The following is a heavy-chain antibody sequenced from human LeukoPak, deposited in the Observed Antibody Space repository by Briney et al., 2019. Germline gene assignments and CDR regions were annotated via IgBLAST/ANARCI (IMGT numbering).Heavy chain of an antibody. V-gene: IGHV3-33*03. CDR3: ASWGRGSGTTVGLFDY. Sequence: GGSLRLSCAASGFTFSSYGMHWVRQAPGKGLEWVAGILSDGSKEFYTDSVKGRFTISRDNAKNSLYLQMNSLRAEDTAVYYCASWGRGSGTTVGLFDYWGQGTLVTVSS. CDR1: GFTFSSYG. CDR2: ILSDGSKE. D-gene: IGHD3-10*01. J-gene: IGHJ4*02.